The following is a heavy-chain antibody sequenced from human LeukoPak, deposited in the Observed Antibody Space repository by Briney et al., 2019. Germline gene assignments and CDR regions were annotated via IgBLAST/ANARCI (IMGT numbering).Heavy chain of an antibody. Sequence: PSETLSLTCTVSGDSISSYYWSWIRQPPGKGLEWIGYIYYSGSTNYNPSLKSRVTISVDTSKNQFSLKLSSVTAAATAVYYCAREGTDGSDYWGQGTLVTVSS. CDR2: IYYSGST. CDR1: GDSISSYY. CDR3: AREGTDGSDY. V-gene: IGHV4-59*01. D-gene: IGHD5-24*01. J-gene: IGHJ4*02.